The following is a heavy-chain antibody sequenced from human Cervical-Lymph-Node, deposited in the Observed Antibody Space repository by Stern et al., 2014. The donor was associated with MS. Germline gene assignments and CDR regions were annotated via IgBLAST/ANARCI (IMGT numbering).Heavy chain of an antibody. CDR1: GGSISSGGYY. Sequence: QVQLQESGPGLVKPSQTLSLTCTVAGGSISSGGYYWSWIRQHPGKGLEWIGYIYCTGSTYYNPSLKSRVTISVDTSKNQFSLKLSSVTAADTAVYYCARASGYRSPLYGMDVWGQGTKVTVSS. D-gene: IGHD5-18*01. J-gene: IGHJ6*02. CDR2: IYCTGST. CDR3: ARASGYRSPLYGMDV. V-gene: IGHV4-31*03.